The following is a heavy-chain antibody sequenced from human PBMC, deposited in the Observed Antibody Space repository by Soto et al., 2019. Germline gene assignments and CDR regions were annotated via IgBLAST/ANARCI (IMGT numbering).Heavy chain of an antibody. CDR3: ATHTSTGYWDC. CDR1: GYTFSNQW. D-gene: IGHD6-13*01. CDR2: THPGNSES. Sequence: RGESLKISCQGSGYTFSNQWIAWERQMPGKGLEWMGLTHPGNSESRYSPSIQGQVTMSVDKSINTAFLQWSSLKASDSAMYYCATHTSTGYWDCWGQGTLVTVSS. V-gene: IGHV5-51*01. J-gene: IGHJ4*02.